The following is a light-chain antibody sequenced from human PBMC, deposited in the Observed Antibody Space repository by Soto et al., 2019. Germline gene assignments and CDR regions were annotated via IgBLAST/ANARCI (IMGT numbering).Light chain of an antibody. CDR3: QQYNSILS. V-gene: IGKV1-5*01. CDR2: DAS. CDR1: HSISRW. Sequence: SPSTPSASVVDSVTLTCPASHSISRWLAWYQQKPGKAPNLLIYDASSLEIGVPSRFSGSGSGTEFTLTISSLQPDDFATSYYQQYNSILSFGGGTKVDIK. J-gene: IGKJ4*01.